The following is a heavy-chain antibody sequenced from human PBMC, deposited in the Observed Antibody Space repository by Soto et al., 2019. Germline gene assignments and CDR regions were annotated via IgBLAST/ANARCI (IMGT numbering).Heavy chain of an antibody. CDR3: ARKGGGDCPGGGCFSLDF. Sequence: QVQLVQSGAEVKKPGSSVKVSCKVSGATFRTNPIAWVRQAPGQGLEWMGGIVPMSGTPKYAQKFQDRVTIIGGESTSTAYMELRTLSSEDTAIYYCARKGGGDCPGGGCFSLDFWGQGTLITVSS. D-gene: IGHD2-15*01. J-gene: IGHJ4*02. CDR2: IVPMSGTP. CDR1: GATFRTNP. V-gene: IGHV1-69*01.